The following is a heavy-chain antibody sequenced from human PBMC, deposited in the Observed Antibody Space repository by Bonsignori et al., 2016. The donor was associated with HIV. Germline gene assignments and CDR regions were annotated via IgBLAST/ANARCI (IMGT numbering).Heavy chain of an antibody. V-gene: IGHV3-21*04. J-gene: IGHJ3*02. Sequence: GGSLRLSCAASGFTFSSYSMNWVRQAPGKGLEWVSSISSSSYIYYADSVKGRFTISRDNAKNSLYLQMNSLRAEDTAVYYCASVLRYFDWPPDAFDIWGQGTMVTVSS. CDR1: GFTFSSYS. CDR2: ISSSSYI. D-gene: IGHD3-9*01. CDR3: ASVLRYFDWPPDAFDI.